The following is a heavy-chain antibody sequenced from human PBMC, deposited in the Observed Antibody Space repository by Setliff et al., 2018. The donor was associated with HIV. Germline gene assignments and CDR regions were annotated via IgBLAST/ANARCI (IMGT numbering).Heavy chain of an antibody. CDR3: ARDHYDSSGYIFFPGLPDY. J-gene: IGHJ4*02. V-gene: IGHV1-2*02. D-gene: IGHD3-22*01. Sequence: ASVKVSCKTSGYTFTGYYMHWVRQAPGQGLEWMGWINPNNGRTNYAQKFQGRVTMTRDTSISTAYMELSRLRSDDTSVYYCARDHYDSSGYIFFPGLPDYWCQGTLVTVSS. CDR1: GYTFTGYY. CDR2: INPNNGRT.